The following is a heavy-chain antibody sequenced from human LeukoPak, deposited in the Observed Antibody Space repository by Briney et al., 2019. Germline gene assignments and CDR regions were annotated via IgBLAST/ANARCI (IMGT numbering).Heavy chain of an antibody. CDR1: GFTVDSNY. V-gene: IGHV3-53*05. J-gene: IGHJ6*02. Sequence: GGSLRLSCAASGFTVDSNYLSWVRQAPGKGLEWVSTIYTGGNTYYAASVKGRFTISRDFSKNTVYLQMNSLRAEDTAVYYCARESPYCSGGSCYTAVYYYYGMDVWGQGTTVTVSS. D-gene: IGHD2-15*01. CDR2: IYTGGNT. CDR3: ARESPYCSGGSCYTAVYYYYGMDV.